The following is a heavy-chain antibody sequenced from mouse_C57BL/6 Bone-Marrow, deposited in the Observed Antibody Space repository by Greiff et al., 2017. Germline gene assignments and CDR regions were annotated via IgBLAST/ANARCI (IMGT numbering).Heavy chain of an antibody. CDR1: GFNIKNTY. CDR2: IDPANGNT. D-gene: IGHD2-4*01. Sequence: VQLQQSVAELVRPGASVKLSCTASGFNIKNTYMHWVKQRPEQGLEWIGRIDPANGNTKYAPKFQGKATITADTSSNAAYLQLSSLTSEDTAIYDCARSPMYYDYDWYCDVGGTGTTVTVSA. V-gene: IGHV14-3*01. CDR3: ARSPMYYDYDWYCDV. J-gene: IGHJ1*03.